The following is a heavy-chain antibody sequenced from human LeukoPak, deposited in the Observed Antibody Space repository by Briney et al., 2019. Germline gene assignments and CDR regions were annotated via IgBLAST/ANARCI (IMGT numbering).Heavy chain of an antibody. CDR1: GGSFSGYY. CDR2: INHSGST. J-gene: IGHJ5*02. D-gene: IGHD6-19*01. CDR3: ASSIAVAGNWFDP. Sequence: SETLSLTCAVYGGSFSGYYWNWIRQPPGKGLEWIGEINHSGSTNYNPSLKSRVTISVDTSKNQFSLKLSSVTAADTAVYYCASSIAVAGNWFDPWGQGTLVTVSS. V-gene: IGHV4-34*01.